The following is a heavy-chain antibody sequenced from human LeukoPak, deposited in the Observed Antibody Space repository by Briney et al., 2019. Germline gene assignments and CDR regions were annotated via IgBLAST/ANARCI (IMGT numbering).Heavy chain of an antibody. J-gene: IGHJ4*02. Sequence: SSETLSLTCTVSGGSISTYYWSWTRQPPGKGLEWIGYIYYSGNTNYNPSLKSRVTISVDTSKNQFSLKLSSVTAADTAVYYCARRDILTGYWTFDYWGQGTLVTVSS. V-gene: IGHV4-59*08. D-gene: IGHD3-9*01. CDR1: GGSISTYY. CDR2: IYYSGNT. CDR3: ARRDILTGYWTFDY.